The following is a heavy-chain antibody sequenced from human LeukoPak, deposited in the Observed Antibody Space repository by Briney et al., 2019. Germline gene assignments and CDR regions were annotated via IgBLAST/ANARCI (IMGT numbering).Heavy chain of an antibody. CDR2: IIPIFGTA. V-gene: IGHV1-69*13. Sequence: ASAKVSCKVSGYTLTELSMHWVRQAPGQGLEWMGGIIPIFGTANYAQKFQGRVTITADESTSTAYMELSSLRSEDTAVYYCARVHYYDSSGYLFDYWGQGTLVTVSS. J-gene: IGHJ4*02. CDR3: ARVHYYDSSGYLFDY. CDR1: GYTLTELS. D-gene: IGHD3-22*01.